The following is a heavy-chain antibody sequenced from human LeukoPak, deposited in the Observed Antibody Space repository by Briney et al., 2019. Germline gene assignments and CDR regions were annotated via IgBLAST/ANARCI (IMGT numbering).Heavy chain of an antibody. D-gene: IGHD4-23*01. J-gene: IGHJ6*02. CDR3: AKDPTTVVTPDNYGMDV. CDR1: GFTFSSYG. V-gene: IGHV3-30*18. CDR2: IQYDGSNK. Sequence: GGSLRLSCQASGFTFSSYGMHWFRQAPGKGLAGVAVIQYDGSNKSFADSVKGRFTISRDNSKNTLYLQMNSLRAEDTAVYYCAKDPTTVVTPDNYGMDVWGQGTKVTVSS.